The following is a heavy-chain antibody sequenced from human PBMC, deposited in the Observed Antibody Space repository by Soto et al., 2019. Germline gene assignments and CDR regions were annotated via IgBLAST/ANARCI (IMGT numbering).Heavy chain of an antibody. CDR1: GFTFSSYA. Sequence: GGSLRLSCSASGFTFSSYAMHWVRQAPGRGLEYVSAISSNGGSTYYAYSVKGRFTIARDNSKNTLYLQMSSLRAEDTAVYYCVKPSNYDFCSGYNWFDPWGQGTLVTVSS. CDR2: ISSNGGST. V-gene: IGHV3-64D*09. D-gene: IGHD3-3*01. J-gene: IGHJ5*02. CDR3: VKPSNYDFCSGYNWFDP.